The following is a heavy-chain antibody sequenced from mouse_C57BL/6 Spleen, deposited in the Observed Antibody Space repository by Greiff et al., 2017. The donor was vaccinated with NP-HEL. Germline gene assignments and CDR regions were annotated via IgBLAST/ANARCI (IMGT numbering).Heavy chain of an antibody. Sequence: EVNLVESGPELVKPGDSVKISCKASGYSFTGYFMNWVMQSHGKSLEWIGRINPYNCDTFYNQKFKGKATLTVDKSSSTAHMELRSLTSEDSAVYYCARWGYSNSYAMDYWGQGTSVTVSS. CDR2: INPYNCDT. D-gene: IGHD2-5*01. J-gene: IGHJ4*01. CDR1: GYSFTGYF. CDR3: ARWGYSNSYAMDY. V-gene: IGHV1-20*01.